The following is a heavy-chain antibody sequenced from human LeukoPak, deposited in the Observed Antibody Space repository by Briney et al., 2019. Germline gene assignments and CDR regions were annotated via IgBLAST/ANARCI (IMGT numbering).Heavy chain of an antibody. J-gene: IGHJ4*02. V-gene: IGHV3-23*01. D-gene: IGHD7-27*01. CDR3: AKDPWGSRGYFDY. CDR1: GFTFSSYA. CDR2: ISGSGGDT. Sequence: HPGGSLRLSCAASGFTFSSYAMIWVRQAPGKGLEWVSAISGSGGDTYYADSVKGRFTIFRDYSKNTVYLRMNSLRAEDTAVYYCAKDPWGSRGYFDYWGQGTLVTVSS.